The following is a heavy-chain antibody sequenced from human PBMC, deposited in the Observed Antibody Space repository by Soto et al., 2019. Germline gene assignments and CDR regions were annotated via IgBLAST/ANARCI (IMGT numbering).Heavy chain of an antibody. D-gene: IGHD2-2*01. CDR1: GFTFSSYA. Sequence: GGSLRLSCAASGFTFSSYAMSWVRQAPGKGLEWVSAISGSGGSTYYADSVKGRFTISRDNSKNTLYLQMNSLRAEDTAVYYCAKGGYCSSTSCPSLWYYMDVWGKGTTVTVSS. V-gene: IGHV3-23*01. CDR2: ISGSGGST. CDR3: AKGGYCSSTSCPSLWYYMDV. J-gene: IGHJ6*03.